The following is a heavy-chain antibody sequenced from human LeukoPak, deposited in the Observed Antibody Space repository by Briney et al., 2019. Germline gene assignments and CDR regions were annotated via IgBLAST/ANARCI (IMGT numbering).Heavy chain of an antibody. CDR1: GYTFTGYY. CDR3: ARSRIQLYYYDSSGYSSWFDP. CDR2: INPNSGGT. D-gene: IGHD3-22*01. V-gene: IGHV1-2*06. Sequence: ASVKVSCKASGYTFTGYYMHWVRQAPGQGLEWMGRINPNSGGTNYAQKFQGRVTMTRDTSISTAYMELSRLRSDDTAVYCCARSRIQLYYYDSSGYSSWFDPWGQGTLVTVSS. J-gene: IGHJ5*02.